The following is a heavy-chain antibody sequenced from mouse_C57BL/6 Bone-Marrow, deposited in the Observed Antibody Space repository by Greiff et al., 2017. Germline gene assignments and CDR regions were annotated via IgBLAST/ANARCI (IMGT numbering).Heavy chain of an antibody. CDR3: ARWYYGCLDY. CDR1: GYTFTSYG. D-gene: IGHD1-1*01. Sequence: QVQLQQSGAELARPGASVKLSCKASGYTFTSYGISWVKQRTGQGLEWIGEIYPRSGNTYYNEKFKGKATRTADKSSSTAYMELRSLTSEDSAVYFCARWYYGCLDYWGQGTTLTVSS. CDR2: IYPRSGNT. J-gene: IGHJ2*01. V-gene: IGHV1-81*01.